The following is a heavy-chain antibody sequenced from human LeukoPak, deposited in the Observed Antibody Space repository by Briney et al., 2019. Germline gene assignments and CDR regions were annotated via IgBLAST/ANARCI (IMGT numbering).Heavy chain of an antibody. Sequence: QTGGSLRLSCAASGFTFSSYWMSWVRQAPGKGLEWVANIKQDGSEKYYVDSVKGRFTISRDNAKNSLYLQMNSLRAEDTALYYCAKDMALGYPNYYGMDVWGQGTTVTVSS. V-gene: IGHV3-7*03. CDR3: AKDMALGYPNYYGMDV. J-gene: IGHJ6*02. D-gene: IGHD2-15*01. CDR1: GFTFSSYW. CDR2: IKQDGSEK.